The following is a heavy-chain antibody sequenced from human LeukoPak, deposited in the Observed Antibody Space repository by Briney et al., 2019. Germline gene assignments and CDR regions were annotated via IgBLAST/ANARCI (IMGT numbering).Heavy chain of an antibody. J-gene: IGHJ4*02. D-gene: IGHD4-17*01. V-gene: IGHV3-23*01. CDR1: GFTLSSYA. CDR3: AKDLKGSYGDYVFDY. Sequence: GGSLRLSCAASGFTLSSYAMSWVRQAPGKGLEWVSAISGSGGSTYYADSVKGRFTISRDNSKNTLYLQMNSLRAEDTAVYYCAKDLKGSYGDYVFDYWGQGTLATVSS. CDR2: ISGSGGST.